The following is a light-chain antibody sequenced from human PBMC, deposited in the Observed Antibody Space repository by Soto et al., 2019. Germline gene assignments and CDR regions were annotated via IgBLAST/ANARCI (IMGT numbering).Light chain of an antibody. J-gene: IGKJ4*01. Sequence: EILLTQSPGTLSLSPGERATLSCRASQSVSSTYLAWYQQKPGQAPRLPIYDASNRATGIPARFSGSGSGTDFTLTISSLEPEDFAVYYCQHRSNWPLTFGGGTKVDI. CDR1: QSVSSTY. CDR2: DAS. V-gene: IGKV3-11*01. CDR3: QHRSNWPLT.